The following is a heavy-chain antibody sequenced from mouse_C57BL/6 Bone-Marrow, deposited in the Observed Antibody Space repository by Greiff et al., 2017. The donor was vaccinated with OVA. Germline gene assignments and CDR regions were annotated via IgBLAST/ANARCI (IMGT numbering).Heavy chain of an antibody. J-gene: IGHJ4*01. CDR1: GFSINSDCY. Sequence: EVQVVESGPSLVRPSQTLSLTCTVTGFSINSDCYWIWIRQFPGNKLEYIGYTFYSGITYYNPSLESRTYITRDTSKNQFSLKLSSVTTEDTATYYCARGGYYYGSSYYYAMDYWGQGTSVTVSS. CDR3: ARGGYYYGSSYYYAMDY. D-gene: IGHD1-1*01. V-gene: IGHV3-3*01. CDR2: TFYSGIT.